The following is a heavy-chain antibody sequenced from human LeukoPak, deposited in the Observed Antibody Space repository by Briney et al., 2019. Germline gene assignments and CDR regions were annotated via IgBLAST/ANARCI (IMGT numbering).Heavy chain of an antibody. CDR2: ISWNSGSI. Sequence: GGSLRLSCAASGFTFDDYAMHWVRQAPGKGLEWVSGISWNSGSIGYADSVKGRSTISRDNAKNSLYLQMNSLRAEDTALYYCAKDDYDSSGPFDYWGQGTLVTVSS. CDR1: GFTFDDYA. J-gene: IGHJ4*02. D-gene: IGHD3-22*01. CDR3: AKDDYDSSGPFDY. V-gene: IGHV3-9*01.